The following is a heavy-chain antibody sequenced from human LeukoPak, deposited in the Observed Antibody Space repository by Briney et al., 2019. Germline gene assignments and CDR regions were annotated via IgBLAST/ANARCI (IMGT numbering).Heavy chain of an antibody. CDR1: GFTVTSNY. CDR3: ARDSMIVVAPLYYFDY. V-gene: IGHV3-21*01. J-gene: IGHJ4*02. D-gene: IGHD3-22*01. Sequence: GGSLRLSCAASGFTVTSNYMSWVRQAPGKGLEWVSSISSSSSYIYYADSVKGRFTISRDNAKNSLYLQMNSLRAEDTAVYYCARDSMIVVAPLYYFDYWGQGTLVTVSS. CDR2: ISSSSSYI.